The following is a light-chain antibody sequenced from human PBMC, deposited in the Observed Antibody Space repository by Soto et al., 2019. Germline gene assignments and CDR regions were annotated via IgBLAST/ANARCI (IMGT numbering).Light chain of an antibody. V-gene: IGKV1-5*01. CDR1: HNITTW. Sequence: DVQLTQSPATVSSSVGDRVTITCRASHNITTWLAWYQQSLGSAPKLLMYDVSTLQTGVPSRFGGGHSGTELTLIISSLQTDDFATYYCKHYTFVSQIFGQGPKV. CDR2: DVS. CDR3: KHYTFVSQI. J-gene: IGKJ1*01.